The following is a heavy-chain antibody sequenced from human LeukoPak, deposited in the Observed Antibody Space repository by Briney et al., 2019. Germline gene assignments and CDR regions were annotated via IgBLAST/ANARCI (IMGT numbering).Heavy chain of an antibody. J-gene: IGHJ6*03. D-gene: IGHD3-3*01. V-gene: IGHV3-21*01. Sequence: GGSLRLSCAASGFTFSSYSMNWVRQAPGKGLEWVSSISSSSSYIYYADSVKGRFTISRDNAKNSLYLQMNSLRAEDTAEYYCARDTSITIFGVVADLYMDVWGKGTTVTVSS. CDR3: ARDTSITIFGVVADLYMDV. CDR1: GFTFSSYS. CDR2: ISSSSSYI.